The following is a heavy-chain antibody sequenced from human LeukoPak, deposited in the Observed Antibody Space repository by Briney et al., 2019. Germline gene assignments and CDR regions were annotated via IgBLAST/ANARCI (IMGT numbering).Heavy chain of an antibody. Sequence: ASVKVSCKASGGTFSSYAISWVRQAPGQGLEWMGGIIPIFGTANYAQKFQGRVTITADESTSTAYMELSSLRAEDTAVYYCAGDRNRKNILTGIAYFDYWGQGTLVTVSS. D-gene: IGHD7-27*01. V-gene: IGHV1-69*13. CDR1: GGTFSSYA. CDR2: IIPIFGTA. J-gene: IGHJ4*02. CDR3: AGDRNRKNILTGIAYFDY.